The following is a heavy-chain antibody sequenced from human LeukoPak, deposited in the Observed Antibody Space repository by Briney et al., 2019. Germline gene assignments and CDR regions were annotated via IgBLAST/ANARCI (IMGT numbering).Heavy chain of an antibody. D-gene: IGHD2-15*01. CDR1: GYTFTSYY. CDR2: INPSGGST. V-gene: IGHV1-46*01. J-gene: IGHJ4*02. CDR3: ARGDCSGGSCYSGRFDY. Sequence: ASVKVSCKASGYTFTSYYMHWVRQAPGQGLEWMGIINPSGGSTSYAQKFQGRVTITADESTSTAYMELSSLRSEDTAVYYCARGDCSGGSCYSGRFDYWGQGTLVTVSS.